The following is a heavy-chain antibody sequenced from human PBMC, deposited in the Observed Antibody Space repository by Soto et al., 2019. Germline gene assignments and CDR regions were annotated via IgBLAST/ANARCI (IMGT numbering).Heavy chain of an antibody. J-gene: IGHJ4*02. CDR1: GGSISSSNW. CDR3: ARGLMYSSSWYGRGEDDY. CDR2: IYHSGST. Sequence: SETLSLTCAVSGGSISSSNWWSWVRQPPGKGLEWIGEIYHSGSTNYNPSLKSRVTISVDKSKNQFSLKLSSVTAADTAVYYCARGLMYSSSWYGRGEDDYWGQGTLVTVSS. D-gene: IGHD6-13*01. V-gene: IGHV4-4*02.